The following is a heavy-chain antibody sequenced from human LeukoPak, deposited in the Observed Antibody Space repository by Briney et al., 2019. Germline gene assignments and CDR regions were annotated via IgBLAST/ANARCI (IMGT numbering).Heavy chain of an antibody. V-gene: IGHV3-66*01. J-gene: IGHJ4*02. D-gene: IGHD2-15*01. CDR2: IYSGGST. Sequence: GGSLRLSCAASGFTVSSNYMSWVRQAPGKGLEWVSVIYSGGSTYYADSVKGRFTISRDNSKNTLYLQMNSLRAEDTAVYYCARDLAHCSGGSCYSGNYWGQGTLVTVSS. CDR3: ARDLAHCSGGSCYSGNY. CDR1: GFTVSSNY.